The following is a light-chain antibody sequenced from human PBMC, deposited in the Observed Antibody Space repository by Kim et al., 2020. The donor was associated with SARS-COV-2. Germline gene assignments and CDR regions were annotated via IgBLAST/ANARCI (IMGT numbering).Light chain of an antibody. CDR2: GKN. Sequence: LGQTVRITWQGDSLRSYYASWYQKKPGQAPVLVIYGKNNRPSGIPDRFSGSSSGNTASLTITGAQAEDEADYYCNSRDSSGNPHVVFGGGTQLTVL. J-gene: IGLJ2*01. CDR1: SLRSYY. V-gene: IGLV3-19*01. CDR3: NSRDSSGNPHVV.